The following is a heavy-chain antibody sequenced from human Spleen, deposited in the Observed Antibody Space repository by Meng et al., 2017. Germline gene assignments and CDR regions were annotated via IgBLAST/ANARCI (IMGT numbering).Heavy chain of an antibody. Sequence: QVQLQQWGAGLLKPSETLSLTCGVYGGSFSGYYWTWIRQPPGKGLEWIGSIGHSGITYYTPSLKSRVTVSIDTSKSQFSLKLTSVTAADTAVYYCVRSSGWVRTGFDPWGQGTLVTVSS. CDR2: IGHSGIT. V-gene: IGHV4-34*01. CDR3: VRSSGWVRTGFDP. D-gene: IGHD6-19*01. CDR1: GGSFSGYY. J-gene: IGHJ5*02.